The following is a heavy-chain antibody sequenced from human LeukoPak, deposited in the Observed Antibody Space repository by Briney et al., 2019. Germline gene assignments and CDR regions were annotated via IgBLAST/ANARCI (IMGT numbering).Heavy chain of an antibody. V-gene: IGHV3-23*01. D-gene: IGHD2-15*01. Sequence: PGGSLRLSCAASGFTFSSYAISWVRQAPGKGLEWVSAISGSGGSTYYADSVKGRFTNSRDNSKNTLYLQMNSLRAEDTAVYYCAKDQELLLVFDYWGQGTLVTVSS. CDR1: GFTFSSYA. J-gene: IGHJ4*02. CDR3: AKDQELLLVFDY. CDR2: ISGSGGST.